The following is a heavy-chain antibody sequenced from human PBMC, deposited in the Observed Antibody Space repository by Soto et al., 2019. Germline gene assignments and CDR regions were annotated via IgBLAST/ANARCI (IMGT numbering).Heavy chain of an antibody. CDR3: ARGSVMGNWYFDL. J-gene: IGHJ2*01. CDR2: IIPMFGTT. V-gene: IGHV1-69*06. Sequence: QVQLVQSGAEVKKPGSSVKVSCKASGGTFRNHAISWVRQAPGQGLEWMGGIIPMFGTTNSAQKFQGRVKITADKSTRTAYMDLSSLRSDDTAVYYCARGSVMGNWYFDLWGRGTLVTVSS. CDR1: GGTFRNHA. D-gene: IGHD2-8*01.